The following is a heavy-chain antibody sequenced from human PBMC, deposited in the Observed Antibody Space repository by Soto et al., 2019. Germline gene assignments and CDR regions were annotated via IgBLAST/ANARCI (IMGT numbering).Heavy chain of an antibody. CDR3: ARSELNYDILTGYYGYYYYGMDV. Sequence: SETLSLTCTVSGGSISSYYWSWIRQPPGKGLEWIGYIYYSGSTNYNPSLKSRVTISVDTSKNQFSLKLSSVTAADTAVYYCARSELNYDILTGYYGYYYYGMDVWGQGTPVTAP. CDR1: GGSISSYY. D-gene: IGHD3-9*01. V-gene: IGHV4-59*08. CDR2: IYYSGST. J-gene: IGHJ6*02.